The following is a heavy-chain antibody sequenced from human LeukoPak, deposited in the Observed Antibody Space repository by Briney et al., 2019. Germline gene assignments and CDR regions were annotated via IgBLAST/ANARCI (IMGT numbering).Heavy chain of an antibody. CDR3: AKETGSGSYYEYYYDY. V-gene: IGHV3-30*18. Sequence: PGGSLRLSCAASGFTFSSYGMHWVRQAPGKGLEWVAVISYDGSNKYYADSVKGRFTISRDNSKNTLYLEMNSLRAEDTAVYCCAKETGSGSYYEYYYDYWGQGTLVTVSS. D-gene: IGHD3-10*01. CDR2: ISYDGSNK. J-gene: IGHJ4*02. CDR1: GFTFSSYG.